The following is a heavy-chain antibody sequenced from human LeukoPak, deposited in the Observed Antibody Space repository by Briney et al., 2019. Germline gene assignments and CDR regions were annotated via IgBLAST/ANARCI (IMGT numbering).Heavy chain of an antibody. J-gene: IGHJ6*04. V-gene: IGHV3-30*04. CDR1: RFTFSSYA. D-gene: IGHD3-10*01. CDR3: AKYYYGSGDV. Sequence: GGSLRLSCAASRFTFSSYAMHWVRQAPGKGLEWVAVISYDGSNKYYADSVKGRFTISRDNSKNTLYLQMNSLRAEDTAVYYCAKYYYGSGDVWGKGTTVTVSS. CDR2: ISYDGSNK.